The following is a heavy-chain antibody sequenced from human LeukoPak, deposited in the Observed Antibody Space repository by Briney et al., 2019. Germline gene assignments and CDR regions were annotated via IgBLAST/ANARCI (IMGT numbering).Heavy chain of an antibody. CDR2: INPNSGGT. CDR1: GYTFTGYY. D-gene: IGHD6-19*01. V-gene: IGHV1-2*02. CDR3: ARERGTLAVAGDAVDI. Sequence: ASAKVSCKASGYTFTGYYMHWVRQAPGEGLEWMGWINPNSGGTKYAQKFQGGVTMTRDTSINTAYMEVRRLTSDDTAVYYCARERGTLAVAGDAVDIWGQGTMVTVSS. J-gene: IGHJ3*02.